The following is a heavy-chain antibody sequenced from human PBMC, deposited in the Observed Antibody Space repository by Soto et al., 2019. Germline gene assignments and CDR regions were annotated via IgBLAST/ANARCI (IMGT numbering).Heavy chain of an antibody. J-gene: IGHJ6*02. CDR1: GYSFDDYG. V-gene: IGHV1-18*01. D-gene: IGHD3-3*01. CDR2: ISAYNGNT. CDR3: ARVPPLFGVVITYYYYYGMDV. Sequence: ASVKVSCKASGYSFDDYGISWVRQVPGQGLEWMGWISAYNGNTNFAQRFQGRVTLTTDTSTSTAYMEVRSLRSDDTAVYYCARVPPLFGVVITYYYYYGMDVWGQGTTVTVSS.